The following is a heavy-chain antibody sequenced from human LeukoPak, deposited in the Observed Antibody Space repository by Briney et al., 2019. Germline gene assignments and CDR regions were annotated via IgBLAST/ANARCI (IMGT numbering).Heavy chain of an antibody. Sequence: PGGSLRLSCAASGFSFSSYWMYWVRQAPGRGLEWATVISYDGSIKYYADSVKGRFTISRDNSKNTVYLQMHSLRDEDTAVYYCAKGGEMATIEESDYWGQGTLVTVSS. CDR2: ISYDGSIK. D-gene: IGHD5-24*01. V-gene: IGHV3-30*18. J-gene: IGHJ4*02. CDR1: GFSFSSYW. CDR3: AKGGEMATIEESDY.